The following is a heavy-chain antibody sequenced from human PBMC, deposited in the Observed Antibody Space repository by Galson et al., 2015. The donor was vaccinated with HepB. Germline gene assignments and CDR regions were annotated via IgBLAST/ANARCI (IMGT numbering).Heavy chain of an antibody. CDR1: GFAFDSHA. CDR2: ITPIGNNT. Sequence: SLRLSGAASGFAFDSHAMGWGRQAPGKALEWISAITPIGNNTYSADPTQGRVTISRYNSRNTLFWKMNSMRAGDTAMYFCAKVFPENTDGWYLQALYYVDAWGQGTRLTVSS. CDR3: AKVFPENTDGWYLQALYYVDA. V-gene: IGHV3-23*01. J-gene: IGHJ4*02. D-gene: IGHD6-19*01.